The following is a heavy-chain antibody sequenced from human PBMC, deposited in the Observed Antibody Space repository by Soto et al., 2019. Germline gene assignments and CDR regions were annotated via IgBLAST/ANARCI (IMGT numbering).Heavy chain of an antibody. V-gene: IGHV3-9*01. Sequence: EVQLVESGGGLVQPGGSLRLSCAASGFTFDEYAMHWVRQAPGRGLEWVSGISWNGGSIAYADSVKGRFTISRDSAKNSLYLHMGSLRPEDTALYYCANRRLASGWYRGFDYWGQGTLVTVSS. CDR2: ISWNGGSI. J-gene: IGHJ4*02. CDR3: ANRRLASGWYRGFDY. D-gene: IGHD6-19*01. CDR1: GFTFDEYA.